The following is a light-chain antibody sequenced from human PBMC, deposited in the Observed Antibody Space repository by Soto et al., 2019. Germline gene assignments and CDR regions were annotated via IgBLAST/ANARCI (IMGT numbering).Light chain of an antibody. J-gene: IGKJ1*01. V-gene: IGKV3-15*01. Sequence: EILMTQSPATVSVSPGERVTLSCRASQSVSNNLAWYQQRPGQGPRLLIYGASTRATGIPGRFSGSGYGRGFTLTISRLQSEDFAVYYCYQYNDWPPAFGQGTKVEI. CDR1: QSVSNN. CDR3: YQYNDWPPA. CDR2: GAS.